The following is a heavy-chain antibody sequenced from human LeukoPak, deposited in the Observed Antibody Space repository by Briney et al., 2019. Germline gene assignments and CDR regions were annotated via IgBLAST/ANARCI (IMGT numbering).Heavy chain of an antibody. Sequence: SETLSLTCAVYGGSFSGYHWTWIRQPPGKGLEWIGEIHYSGSATYNPSLKSRVTISVDTSKNQFSLKLSSVTAADTAVYYCARDFSAAFDIWGQGTMVTVSS. CDR1: GGSFSGYH. CDR3: ARDFSAAFDI. CDR2: IHYSGSA. J-gene: IGHJ3*02. D-gene: IGHD2/OR15-2a*01. V-gene: IGHV4-34*01.